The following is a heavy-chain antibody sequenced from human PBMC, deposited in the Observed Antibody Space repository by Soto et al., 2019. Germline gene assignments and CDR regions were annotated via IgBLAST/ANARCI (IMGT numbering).Heavy chain of an antibody. J-gene: IGHJ6*02. V-gene: IGHV1-69*01. CDR2: IIPIFGTA. Sequence: QVQLVQSGAEVKKPGSSVKVSCKASGGTFSSYAISWVRQAPGQGLEWKGGIIPIFGTANYAQKFQGRVTITADESTSTAYMELSSLRSEDTAVYYCARAGLSYGSGTDYYYYGMDVWGQGTTVTVSS. CDR3: ARAGLSYGSGTDYYYYGMDV. CDR1: GGTFSSYA. D-gene: IGHD3-10*01.